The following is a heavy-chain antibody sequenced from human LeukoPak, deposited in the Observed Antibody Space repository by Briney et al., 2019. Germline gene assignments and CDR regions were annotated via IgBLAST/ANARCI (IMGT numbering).Heavy chain of an antibody. CDR1: GFTFSIYW. CDR3: ARPQVSYRYYYHRMDV. V-gene: IGHV3-74*03. J-gene: IGHJ6*02. Sequence: GGSLRLSCAASGFTFSIYWMHWVRQAPGKGLVWVSHINTDGSSTTYADSVKGRFTISRDNAKNTLYLQMNSLGAEDTAVYYCARPQVSYRYYYHRMDVWGQGTTVTVSS. CDR2: INTDGSST. D-gene: IGHD3-16*02.